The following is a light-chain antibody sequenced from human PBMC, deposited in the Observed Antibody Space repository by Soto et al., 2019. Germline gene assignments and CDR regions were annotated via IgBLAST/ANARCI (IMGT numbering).Light chain of an antibody. J-gene: IGKJ1*01. CDR1: QTITSNN. CDR3: QQYGASPRT. Sequence: DIVMTQSPGTLSLSPGERATLSCRASQTITSNNLAWYQQKPGQSPRLLIYGASSRATGIPDRFRGSGSGTDFTLTISRLEPEDFAVYYCQQYGASPRTFGQGTMVDIK. CDR2: GAS. V-gene: IGKV3-20*01.